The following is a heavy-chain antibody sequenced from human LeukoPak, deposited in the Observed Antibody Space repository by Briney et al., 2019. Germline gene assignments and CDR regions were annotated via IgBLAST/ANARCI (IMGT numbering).Heavy chain of an antibody. Sequence: PGGSLRLSCAASGFTFSSYAMSWVRQAPGKGLEWVSAISGSGGSTYYADSVKGRFTISRDNSKNTLYLQMNSLRAEDTAVYYCAVVGSSGWYVGRNHHNWFDPWGQGTLVTVSS. J-gene: IGHJ5*02. CDR3: AVVGSSGWYVGRNHHNWFDP. CDR2: ISGSGGST. CDR1: GFTFSSYA. V-gene: IGHV3-23*01. D-gene: IGHD6-19*01.